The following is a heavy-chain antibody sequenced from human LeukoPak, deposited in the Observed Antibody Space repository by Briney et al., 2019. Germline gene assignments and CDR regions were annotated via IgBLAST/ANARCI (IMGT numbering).Heavy chain of an antibody. CDR2: ISGGGDIT. CDR1: GFNFANHA. Sequence: GGSLRLSCAASGFNFANHAMSWVRQTAGKGLEWVSAISGGGDITYYADSAKGRFTISRDNSKDTLFLQMHSLRPGDTAVYYCVREDTPATANYWGQGTLVTISS. D-gene: IGHD2-21*02. CDR3: VREDTPATANY. J-gene: IGHJ4*02. V-gene: IGHV3-23*01.